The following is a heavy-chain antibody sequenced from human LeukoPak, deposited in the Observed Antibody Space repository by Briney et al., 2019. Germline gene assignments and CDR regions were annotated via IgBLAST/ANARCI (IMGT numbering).Heavy chain of an antibody. J-gene: IGHJ5*02. CDR2: INHSGST. D-gene: IGHD6-13*01. CDR3: ARLAPSRPALYSSSWYGNWFAP. CDR1: GGSFSGYY. V-gene: IGHV4-34*01. Sequence: SETLSLTCAVYGGSFSGYYWSWIRQPPGKGLEWIGEINHSGSTNYNPSLKSRVTISVDTSKNQFSLKLSSVTAADTAVYYCARLAPSRPALYSSSWYGNWFAPWGQGTLVTVSS.